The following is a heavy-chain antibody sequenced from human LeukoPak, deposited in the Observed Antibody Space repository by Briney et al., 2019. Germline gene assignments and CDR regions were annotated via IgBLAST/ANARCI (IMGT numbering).Heavy chain of an antibody. CDR3: ARSRPTIVVVVAATVPFDY. CDR1: GGSFSGYY. J-gene: IGHJ4*02. CDR2: INHSGST. Sequence: PSETLSLTCAVYGGSFSGYYWSWIRQPPGKGLEWIGEINHSGSTNYNPSLKSRVTISVDTSKNQFSLKLSSVTAADTAAYYCARSRPTIVVVVAATVPFDYWGQGTLVTVSS. V-gene: IGHV4-34*01. D-gene: IGHD2-15*01.